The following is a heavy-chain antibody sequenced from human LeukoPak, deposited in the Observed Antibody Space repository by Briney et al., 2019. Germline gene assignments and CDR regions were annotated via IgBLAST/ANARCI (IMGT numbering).Heavy chain of an antibody. CDR2: ISWNSGSI. V-gene: IGHV3-9*01. Sequence: GGSLRLSCAASGFTFDDYAMHWVRQAPGRGLEWVSSISWNSGSIGYADSVKGRFTISRHNSKNSLYLQMSSLRGEDTALYCCAKSPGYDRGSLYYFDNWGQGTLVTVSS. J-gene: IGHJ4*02. D-gene: IGHD5-12*01. CDR3: AKSPGYDRGSLYYFDN. CDR1: GFTFDDYA.